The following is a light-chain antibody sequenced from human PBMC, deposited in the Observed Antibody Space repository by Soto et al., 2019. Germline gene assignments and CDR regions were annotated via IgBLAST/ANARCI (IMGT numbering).Light chain of an antibody. J-gene: IGKJ1*01. CDR1: QSINNC. CDR2: AAS. CDR3: HQTYIAPAT. Sequence: DIEMTQSPSSLSASVGDRVTITCRASQSINNCLSWFQQKPGQAPKLLIYAASSLQSGVPSRFSGSGSGTDFIITIDSLQPEDFATYFCHQTYIAPATFVQGTKVGVK. V-gene: IGKV1-39*01.